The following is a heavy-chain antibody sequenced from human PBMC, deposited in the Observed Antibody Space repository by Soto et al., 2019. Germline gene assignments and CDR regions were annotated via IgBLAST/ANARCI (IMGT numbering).Heavy chain of an antibody. D-gene: IGHD3-3*01. CDR2: IKQDGSEK. J-gene: IGHJ4*02. CDR3: ARDQDGVLRFLEWSTR. CDR1: GFTFSSYW. V-gene: IGHV3-7*05. Sequence: GGSLRLSCAASGFTFSSYWMSWVRQAPGKGLEWVANIKQDGSEKYYVDSVKGRFTISRDNAKNSLYLQMNSLRAEDTAVYYCARDQDGVLRFLEWSTRRGQGTLVTVSS.